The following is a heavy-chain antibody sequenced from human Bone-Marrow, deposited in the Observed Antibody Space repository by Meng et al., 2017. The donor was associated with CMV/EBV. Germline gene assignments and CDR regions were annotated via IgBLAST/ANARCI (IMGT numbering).Heavy chain of an antibody. V-gene: IGHV4-38-2*02. CDR1: GYSISSGYY. CDR3: ASMRYFDWSFDY. Sequence: SETLSLTCTVSGYSISSGYYWGWIRQPPGKGLEWIGEINHSGSTNYNPSLKSRVTISVDTSKNQFSLKLSSVTAADTAVYYCASMRYFDWSFDYWGQGTLVTVSS. D-gene: IGHD3-9*01. CDR2: INHSGST. J-gene: IGHJ4*02.